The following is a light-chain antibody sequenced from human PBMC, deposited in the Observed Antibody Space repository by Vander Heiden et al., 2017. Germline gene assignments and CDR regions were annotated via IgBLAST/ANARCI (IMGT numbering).Light chain of an antibody. CDR3: QVGDSSRNVV. CDR1: NVGSYI. CDR2: DDS. J-gene: IGLJ2*01. V-gene: IGLV3-21*02. Sequence: YVLPEPPPGQVAPGQTARITCGGKNVGSYIVHCYQQKPAQAPLLVVYDDSGRPAGVPGRFSGSNSGNTATLTISRVEDGEEADYYCQVGDSSRNVVFGGGTKLTVL.